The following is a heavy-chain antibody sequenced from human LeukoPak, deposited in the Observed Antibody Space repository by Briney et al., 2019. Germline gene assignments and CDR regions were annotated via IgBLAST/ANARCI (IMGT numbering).Heavy chain of an antibody. V-gene: IGHV3-33*03. CDR3: ARGAAAGPIGARFDP. J-gene: IGHJ5*02. CDR2: IWYDGSNK. CDR1: GFTFSSYG. D-gene: IGHD6-13*01. Sequence: GGSLRLSCAASGFTFSSYGMHWVRQAPGKGLEWVAVIWYDGSNKYYADSVKGRFTISRDNAKNSLYLQMNSLRAEDTAVYYCARGAAAGPIGARFDPWGQGTLVTVSS.